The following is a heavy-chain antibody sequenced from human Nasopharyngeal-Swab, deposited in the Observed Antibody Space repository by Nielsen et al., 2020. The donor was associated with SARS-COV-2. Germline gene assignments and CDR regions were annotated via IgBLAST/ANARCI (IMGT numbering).Heavy chain of an antibody. CDR2: IYYSGST. V-gene: IGHV4-59*01. CDR3: ASGLSWCPFDY. J-gene: IGHJ4*02. Sequence: WIRQPPGRGLEWIGYIYYSGSTNYNPSLKSRVTISVDTSKNQFSLKLSSVTAADTAVYYCASGLSWCPFDYWGQGTLVTVSS. D-gene: IGHD6-13*01.